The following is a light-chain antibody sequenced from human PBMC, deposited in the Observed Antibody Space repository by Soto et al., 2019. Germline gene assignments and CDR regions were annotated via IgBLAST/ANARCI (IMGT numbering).Light chain of an antibody. J-gene: IGKJ4*01. CDR1: QTISSW. Sequence: DIQMTHSPSTLAGSVGGRVIITCRASQTISSWLDWYQQKTGKAPKLLIYKASTLKSGVPSRFSGSGYGTELTITISSMKNEDFATYYCQQLNSYTLTFGGGTQVDIK. CDR2: KAS. CDR3: QQLNSYTLT. V-gene: IGKV1-5*03.